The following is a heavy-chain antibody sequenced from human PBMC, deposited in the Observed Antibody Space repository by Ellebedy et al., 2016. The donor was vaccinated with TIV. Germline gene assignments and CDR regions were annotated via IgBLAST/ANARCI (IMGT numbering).Heavy chain of an antibody. D-gene: IGHD4-17*01. CDR3: ARVAFTVTTSGEVDV. Sequence: GESLKISCAASGFTFSSYSMNSVRQAPGKGLEWVSSISSSSSYIYYADSVKGRFTISRDNAKNSLYLQMNSLRAEDTAVYYCARVAFTVTTSGEVDVWGQGTTVTVSS. CDR1: GFTFSSYS. CDR2: ISSSSSYI. V-gene: IGHV3-21*01. J-gene: IGHJ6*02.